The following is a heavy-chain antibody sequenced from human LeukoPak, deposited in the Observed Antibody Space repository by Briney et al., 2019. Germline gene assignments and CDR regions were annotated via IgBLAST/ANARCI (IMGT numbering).Heavy chain of an antibody. Sequence: GGSLRLSCAASGFTFSSYAMHWVRQAPGKGLEWVAVISYDGSNKYYADSVKGRFTISRDNDESSLYLQMNSLRAEDTSVYYCARDSGIVLPKPFDIWGPGTMVTVSS. V-gene: IGHV3-30*04. D-gene: IGHD2-8*01. CDR2: ISYDGSNK. CDR3: ARDSGIVLPKPFDI. CDR1: GFTFSSYA. J-gene: IGHJ3*02.